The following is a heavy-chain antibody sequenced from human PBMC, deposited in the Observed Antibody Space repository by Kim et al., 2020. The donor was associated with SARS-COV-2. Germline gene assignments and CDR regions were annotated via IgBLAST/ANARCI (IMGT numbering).Heavy chain of an antibody. CDR2: INHSGST. CDR1: GGSFSGYY. D-gene: IGHD2-15*01. CDR3: ARRTGQDYFDY. J-gene: IGHJ4*02. Sequence: SETLSLTCAVYGGSFSGYYWSWIRQPPGKGLEWIGEINHSGSTNYNPSLKSRVTISVDTSKNQFSLKLSSVTAADTAVYYCARRTGQDYFDYWGQGSLVTDSS. V-gene: IGHV4-34*01.